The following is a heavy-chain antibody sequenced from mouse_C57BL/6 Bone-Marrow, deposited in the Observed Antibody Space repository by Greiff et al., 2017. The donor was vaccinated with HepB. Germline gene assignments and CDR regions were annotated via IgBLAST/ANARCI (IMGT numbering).Heavy chain of an antibody. CDR3: ARTQYGNYDFYAMDY. D-gene: IGHD2-1*01. CDR1: GYTFTDHT. Sequence: VQLQESDAELVKPGASVKISCKVSGYTFTDHTIHWMKQRPEQGLEWIGYIYPRDGSTKYNEKFKGKATLTADKSSSTAYMQLNSLTSEDSAVYFCARTQYGNYDFYAMDYWGQGTSVTVSS. CDR2: IYPRDGST. J-gene: IGHJ4*01. V-gene: IGHV1-78*01.